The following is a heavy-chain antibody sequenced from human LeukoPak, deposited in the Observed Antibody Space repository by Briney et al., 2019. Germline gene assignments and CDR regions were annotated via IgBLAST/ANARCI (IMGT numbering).Heavy chain of an antibody. Sequence: PSETLSLTCTVSGCSISSGDYYWSWIRQPPGKGLEWIGYIYYSGSTYYNPSLKSRVTISVDTSKNQFSLKLSSVTAADTAVYYCARGSDPEGTAMVTDGAFDIWGQGTMVTVSS. V-gene: IGHV4-30-4*02. CDR2: IYYSGST. CDR1: GCSISSGDYY. J-gene: IGHJ3*02. D-gene: IGHD5-18*01. CDR3: ARGSDPEGTAMVTDGAFDI.